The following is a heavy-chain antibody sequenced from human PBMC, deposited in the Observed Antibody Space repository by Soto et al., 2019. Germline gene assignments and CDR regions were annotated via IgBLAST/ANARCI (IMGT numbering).Heavy chain of an antibody. CDR3: ARSTIAPRLFMYPFDS. Sequence: SETRSLTGTGSGDSITSGGCYWGWMRRPPGKGLECIGNIYYDGNTYYNPSLKSRVTISLDTSKNQFSLRLNSVTAADTAVYYCARSTIAPRLFMYPFDSWGQGTLVTVS. CDR1: GDSITSGGCY. D-gene: IGHD6-6*01. V-gene: IGHV4-39*01. J-gene: IGHJ4*02. CDR2: IYYDGNT.